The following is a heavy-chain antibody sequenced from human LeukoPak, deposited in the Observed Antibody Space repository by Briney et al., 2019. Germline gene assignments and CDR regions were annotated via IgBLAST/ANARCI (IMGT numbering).Heavy chain of an antibody. CDR1: GYTFTSYY. CDR2: INPSGGST. Sequence: ASVKVSCKASGYTFTSYYMHWVRQAPGQGLEWMGIINPSGGSTSYAQKFQGRVTMTRDTSTSTVYMELSSLRSEDTAVYYCAREYCSGGSCYNTYYYYYGMDVWGQETTVTVSS. CDR3: AREYCSGGSCYNTYYYYYGMDV. D-gene: IGHD2-15*01. J-gene: IGHJ6*02. V-gene: IGHV1-46*01.